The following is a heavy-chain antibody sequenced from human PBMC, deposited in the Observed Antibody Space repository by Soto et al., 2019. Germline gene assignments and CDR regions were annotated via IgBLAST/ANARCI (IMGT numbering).Heavy chain of an antibody. D-gene: IGHD2-2*01. CDR2: VYYSGST. CDR3: ARDSIVGVPAAIRHYYYGMDF. V-gene: IGHV4-31*03. Sequence: QVQLQESGPGLVKPSQTLSLTCTVSGGSISSGGYYWSWIRQHPGKGLEWIWYVYYSGSTYYNPSLKRRVTMSVDTSKNQFSLKMSSVTAADTGVYYCARDSIVGVPAAIRHYYYGMDFWGQGTPVTVSS. J-gene: IGHJ6*02. CDR1: GGSISSGGYY.